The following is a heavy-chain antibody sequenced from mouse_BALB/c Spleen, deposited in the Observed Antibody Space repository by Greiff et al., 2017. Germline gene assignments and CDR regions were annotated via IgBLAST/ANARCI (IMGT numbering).Heavy chain of an antibody. J-gene: IGHJ2*01. D-gene: IGHD1-1*01. CDR2: ISNGGGST. CDR1: GFTFSSYT. Sequence: EVKLQESGGGLVQPGGSLKLSCAASGFTFSSYTMSWVRQTPEKRLEWVAYISNGGGSTYYPDTVTGRFISSSDNAKNTLYLQMSNLKSEDTAMYYCARGDYYKDIDYWGQGTTLTVSS. V-gene: IGHV5-12-2*01. CDR3: ARGDYYKDIDY.